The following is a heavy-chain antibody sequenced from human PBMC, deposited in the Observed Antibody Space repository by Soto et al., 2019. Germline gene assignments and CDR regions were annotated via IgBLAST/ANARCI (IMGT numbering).Heavy chain of an antibody. D-gene: IGHD3-3*01. CDR1: GFTFSSYA. J-gene: IGHJ6*02. V-gene: IGHV3-23*01. Sequence: GGSLRLSCAASGFTFSSYAMSWVRQAPGKGLEWVSAISGSGGSTYYADSVKGRFTISRDNSKNTLYLQMNSLRAEDTAVYYCVKEILRFLEPEYYGMDVWGQGTTVTVSS. CDR3: VKEILRFLEPEYYGMDV. CDR2: ISGSGGST.